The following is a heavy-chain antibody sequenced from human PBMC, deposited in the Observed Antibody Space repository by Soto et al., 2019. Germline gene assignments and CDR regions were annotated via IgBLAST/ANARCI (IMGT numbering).Heavy chain of an antibody. CDR3: AMQRTESIAVAGTGFDY. CDR2: TYYRSKWYN. CDR1: GDSVSSNSAA. Sequence: PSQTLSLTCAISGDSVSSNSAAWNWIRQSPSRGLEWLGRTYYRSKWYNDYAVSVKSRITINPDTSKNQFSLQLNSVTPEDTAVYYCAMQRTESIAVAGTGFDYWGQGTLVTVSS. J-gene: IGHJ4*02. D-gene: IGHD6-19*01. V-gene: IGHV6-1*01.